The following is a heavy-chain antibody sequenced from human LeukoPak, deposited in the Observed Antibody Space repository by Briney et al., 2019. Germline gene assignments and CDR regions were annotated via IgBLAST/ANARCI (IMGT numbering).Heavy chain of an antibody. CDR2: IIPIFGTA. Sequence: ASVKVSCKASGGTFSSYAISWVRQAPGQGLEWMGGIIPIFGTANYAQKFQGRVTITADESTSTAYMELSSLKSEDTVVYYCARDERYCSSTSCFPYYFDYWGQGTLVTVSS. D-gene: IGHD2-2*01. CDR3: ARDERYCSSTSCFPYYFDY. J-gene: IGHJ4*02. V-gene: IGHV1-69*13. CDR1: GGTFSSYA.